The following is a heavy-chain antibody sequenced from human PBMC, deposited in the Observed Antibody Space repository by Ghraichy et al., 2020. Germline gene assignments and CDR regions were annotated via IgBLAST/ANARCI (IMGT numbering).Heavy chain of an antibody. D-gene: IGHD1-26*01. CDR3: ARIVGATKLFDY. Sequence: ESLNISCTVSGGSISSYYWSWIRQPPGKGLEWIGYIYYSGSTNYNPSLKSRVTISVDTSKNQFSLKLSSVTAADTAVYYCARIVGATKLFDYWGQGTLVTVSS. CDR2: IYYSGST. V-gene: IGHV4-59*01. CDR1: GGSISSYY. J-gene: IGHJ4*02.